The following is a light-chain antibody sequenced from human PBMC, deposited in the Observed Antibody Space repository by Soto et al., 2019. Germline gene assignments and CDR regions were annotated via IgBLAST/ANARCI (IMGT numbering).Light chain of an antibody. V-gene: IGKV3-20*01. CDR2: GAS. Sequence: EIVLTQSPGTLSLSPGERATLSCRASQSVSASNVAWYQQKPGQPPRLLIYGASTRATGTPGRFGGSGCGTDFTLISSMLEAEYFAVYYCQLYSSSPIFGGGTKVEIK. CDR1: QSVSASN. J-gene: IGKJ4*01. CDR3: QLYSSSPI.